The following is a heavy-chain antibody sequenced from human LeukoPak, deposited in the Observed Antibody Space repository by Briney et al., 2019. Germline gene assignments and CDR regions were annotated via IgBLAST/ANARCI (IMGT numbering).Heavy chain of an antibody. Sequence: GGSLRLSCAASGFTFSNYGMHWVRQAPGKGLEWVAVIWHDGSKKYYADSVKGRLTISRDNSKNTLYPQMNSLRAEDTAVYYCARNSYWGLYWGQGTLVTVSS. V-gene: IGHV3-33*01. J-gene: IGHJ4*02. CDR1: GFTFSNYG. CDR2: IWHDGSKK. D-gene: IGHD7-27*01. CDR3: ARNSYWGLY.